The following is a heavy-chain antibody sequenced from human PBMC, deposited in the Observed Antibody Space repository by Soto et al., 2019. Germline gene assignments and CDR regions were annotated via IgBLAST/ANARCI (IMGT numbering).Heavy chain of an antibody. Sequence: EVQLVESGGGLVQPGGSLRLSCAASGFTFSSYSMNWVRQAPGKGLEWVSYISSSSRTIYYADSVKGRFTISRDNAKNSLYLQMNSLRDEDTAVYYCAREAPRDLNWFDPWGQGTLVTVSS. CDR3: AREAPRDLNWFDP. J-gene: IGHJ5*02. CDR2: ISSSSRTI. V-gene: IGHV3-48*02. CDR1: GFTFSSYS.